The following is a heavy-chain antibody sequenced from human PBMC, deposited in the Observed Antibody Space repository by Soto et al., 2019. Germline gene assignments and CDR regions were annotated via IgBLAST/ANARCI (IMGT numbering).Heavy chain of an antibody. Sequence: SETLSLTCSFSGDSVTSHYLTWIRQSPEKGLEWIGYMHYTGFSHYNPSLKSRPTISVDRSKNQFTLQLTSVTAEDTAVYYCASEARALTFGGVIVMGNDYWGQGTLVTVSS. J-gene: IGHJ4*02. V-gene: IGHV4-59*02. CDR2: MHYTGFS. D-gene: IGHD3-16*02. CDR1: GDSVTSHY. CDR3: ASEARALTFGGVIVMGNDY.